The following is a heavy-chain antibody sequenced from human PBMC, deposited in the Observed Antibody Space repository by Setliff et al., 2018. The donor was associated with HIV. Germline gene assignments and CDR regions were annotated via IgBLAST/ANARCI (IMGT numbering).Heavy chain of an antibody. CDR3: ARRAGSDYFTRFDY. CDR1: GGSFTGYY. D-gene: IGHD3-10*01. J-gene: IGHJ4*02. CDR2: INHSGNT. Sequence: NPSETLSLTCAVYGGSFTGYYWTWIRQPPGKGLEWIGEINHSGNTNYKPSLKSRVTISVDTSKNQFSLKLSSVAAADTAVYYCARRAGSDYFTRFDYWGQGTLVTVSS. V-gene: IGHV4-34*01.